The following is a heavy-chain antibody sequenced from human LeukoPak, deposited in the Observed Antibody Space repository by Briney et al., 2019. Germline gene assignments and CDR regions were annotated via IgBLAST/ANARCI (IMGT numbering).Heavy chain of an antibody. J-gene: IGHJ4*02. Sequence: NPSETLSLTCAVYGGSLSGYYWSWIRQPPGKGLEWIGEINHSGSTNYNPSLKSRVTISVDTSKNQFSLKLSSVTAADTAEYYCARGIPGSPYCGGDCYSGVDYWGQGTLVTVSS. CDR2: INHSGST. V-gene: IGHV4-34*01. CDR3: ARGIPGSPYCGGDCYSGVDY. CDR1: GGSLSGYY. D-gene: IGHD2-21*02.